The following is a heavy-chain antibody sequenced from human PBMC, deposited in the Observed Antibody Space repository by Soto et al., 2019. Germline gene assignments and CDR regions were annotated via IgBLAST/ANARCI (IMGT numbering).Heavy chain of an antibody. CDR2: MNPNSGNT. Sequence: ASVKVSCKASGYTFTSYDINWVRQATGQGLEWMGWMNPNSGNTGYAQKFQGRVTMTRNTSISTAYMELSRLRSEDTAVYYCARACSSTSCFPVHYYYGMDVWGQGTTVTVSS. J-gene: IGHJ6*02. V-gene: IGHV1-8*01. CDR1: GYTFTSYD. CDR3: ARACSSTSCFPVHYYYGMDV. D-gene: IGHD2-2*01.